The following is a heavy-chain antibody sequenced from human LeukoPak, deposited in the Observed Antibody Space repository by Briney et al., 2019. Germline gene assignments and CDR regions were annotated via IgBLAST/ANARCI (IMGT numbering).Heavy chain of an antibody. Sequence: GGSLRLSCAASGFTFSDYYMSWIRQVPGKGLEWVSYISRGGSTTYYADSVKGRFTISRDNAKNSLFLQMNSLRAEDTAVYYCVRGVSISSSWYNDIWGQGTMVTVSS. J-gene: IGHJ3*02. CDR2: ISRGGSTT. V-gene: IGHV3-11*01. CDR1: GFTFSDYY. D-gene: IGHD6-13*01. CDR3: VRGVSISSSWYNDI.